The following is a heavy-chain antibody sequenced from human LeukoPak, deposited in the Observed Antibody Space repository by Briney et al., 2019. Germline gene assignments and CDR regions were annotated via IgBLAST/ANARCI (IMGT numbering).Heavy chain of an antibody. J-gene: IGHJ4*02. V-gene: IGHV4-61*01. CDR1: GGSISSGSYY. CDR3: ARDQAGTFDY. Sequence: PSQTLSLTCTVSGGSISSGSYYWSWIRQPPGKGLEWIGYIYYSGSTNYNPSLKSRVTISVDTSKNQFSLKLSSVTAADTAVYYCARDQAGTFDYWGQGTLVTVSS. D-gene: IGHD6-19*01. CDR2: IYYSGST.